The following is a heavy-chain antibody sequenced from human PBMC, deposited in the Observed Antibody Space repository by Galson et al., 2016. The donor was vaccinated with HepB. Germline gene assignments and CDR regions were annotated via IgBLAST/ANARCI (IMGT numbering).Heavy chain of an antibody. J-gene: IGHJ4*02. D-gene: IGHD3-10*01. CDR1: GYTFTSYA. CDR2: INGGTGDS. CDR3: ARGLGGSVSFHF. V-gene: IGHV1-3*01. Sequence: SVKVSCKASGYTFTSYAFHWVRQAPGQRLARVGSINGGTGDSDASQKFQDRVIFSRDTSASTAYMEIRGRRSEDTAVFYCARGLGGSVSFHFWGQGTLVIVSS.